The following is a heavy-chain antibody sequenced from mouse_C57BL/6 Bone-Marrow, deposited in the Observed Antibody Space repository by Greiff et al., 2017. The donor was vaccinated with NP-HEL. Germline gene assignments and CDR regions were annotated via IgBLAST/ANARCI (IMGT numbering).Heavy chain of an antibody. CDR2: IRNKANGYTT. J-gene: IGHJ2*01. CDR1: GFTFTDYY. V-gene: IGHV7-3*01. Sequence: EVKLVESGGGLVQPGGSLSLSCAASGFTFTDYYMSWVRQPPGKALEWLGFIRNKANGYTTAYCASVKGRFTISRDNSQSILYLQMNALRAEDSATYYYARYTSSHYFDYWGQGTTLTVSS. D-gene: IGHD1-1*01. CDR3: ARYTSSHYFDY.